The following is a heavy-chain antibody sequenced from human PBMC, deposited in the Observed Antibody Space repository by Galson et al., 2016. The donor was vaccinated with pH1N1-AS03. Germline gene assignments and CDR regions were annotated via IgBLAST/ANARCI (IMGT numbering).Heavy chain of an antibody. V-gene: IGHV3-23*01. CDR2: ISGIGTST. J-gene: IGHJ4*02. D-gene: IGHD2-2*01. CDR3: ARGAPGDHLLSPLWN. CDR1: GFTFKNYA. Sequence: SLRLSCAASGFTFKNYAMSWVRQAPGKGLEWVSVISGIGTSTYYAASVKGRFSISRDNARNTLSLQMDGLRAEDTALYYCARGAPGDHLLSPLWNWGQGTLVTVSS.